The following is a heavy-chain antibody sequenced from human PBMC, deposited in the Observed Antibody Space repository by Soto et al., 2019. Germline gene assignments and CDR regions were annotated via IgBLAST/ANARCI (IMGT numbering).Heavy chain of an antibody. V-gene: IGHV4-31*03. CDR2: IYYSGST. CDR1: GGSISSGGYY. CDR3: AREGGIVAATAADY. Sequence: QVQLQESGPGLVKPSQTLSLTCTVSGGSISSGGYYWSWIRQHPGKGLEWIGYIYYSGSTYYNPSLKTRVTMSVHTSKNQFSLKLSSVTAADTAVYYCAREGGIVAATAADYWGQGTLVTVSS. J-gene: IGHJ4*02. D-gene: IGHD1-26*01.